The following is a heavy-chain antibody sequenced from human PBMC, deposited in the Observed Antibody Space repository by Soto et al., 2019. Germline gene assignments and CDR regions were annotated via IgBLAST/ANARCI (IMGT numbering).Heavy chain of an antibody. CDR3: ARSITGSAYFDY. D-gene: IGHD3-10*01. CDR1: GDSVSTNIAT. V-gene: IGHV6-1*01. Sequence: SHTLSLTCAISGDSVSTNIATWDWIRQSPSRGLEWLGRTYYRSKWYNDYAVSVKGRITINPDTSNNQLSLQLNSVTPDDTAVYYCARSITGSAYFDYWGQGTLVTVSS. CDR2: TYYRSKWYN. J-gene: IGHJ4*02.